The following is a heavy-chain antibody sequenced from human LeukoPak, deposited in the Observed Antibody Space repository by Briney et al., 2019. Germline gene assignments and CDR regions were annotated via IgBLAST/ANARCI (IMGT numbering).Heavy chain of an antibody. CDR2: IIPIFGTA. J-gene: IGHJ4*02. CDR1: GGTLSSYA. D-gene: IGHD6-19*01. V-gene: IGHV1-69*06. CDR3: ARDGDSSGWYGFD. Sequence: GASVKVSCKASGGTLSSYAISWVRQAPGQGLEWMGGIIPIFGTANYAQKFQGRVTITADKSTSTAYMELSSLRSEDTAVYYCARDGDSSGWYGFDWGQGTLVTVSS.